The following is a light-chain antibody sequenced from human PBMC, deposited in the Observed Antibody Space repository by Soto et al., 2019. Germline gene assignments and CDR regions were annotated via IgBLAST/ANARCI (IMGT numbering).Light chain of an antibody. Sequence: IHLTQAPSSLSASVGDRVTITCRASQDIRTYLAWYQQSPGRAPKLLIYLASNLHTGVPSRFSGSGSGTEFTLTISGLQPEDFATNYCQQLDSDPPWMFGQGTRVAIK. J-gene: IGKJ1*01. CDR3: QQLDSDPPWM. CDR2: LAS. V-gene: IGKV1-9*01. CDR1: QDIRTY.